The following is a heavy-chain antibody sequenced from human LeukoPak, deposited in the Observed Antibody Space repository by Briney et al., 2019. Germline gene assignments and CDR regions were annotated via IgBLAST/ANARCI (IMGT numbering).Heavy chain of an antibody. Sequence: PSETLSLTCTVSVGSISSSTYYWGWIRQPPGKGLEWIGNIYYSGTTYYNPSLKSRVTISVDTSKNQFSLKLSSVTAADTGVYYCARRTVPGTSFEDYWGQGTLVTVSS. CDR2: IYYSGTT. D-gene: IGHD6-19*01. V-gene: IGHV4-39*01. J-gene: IGHJ4*02. CDR1: VGSISSSTYY. CDR3: ARRTVPGTSFEDY.